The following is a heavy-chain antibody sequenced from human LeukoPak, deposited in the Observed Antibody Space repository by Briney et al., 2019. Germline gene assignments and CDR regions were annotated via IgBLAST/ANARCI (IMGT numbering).Heavy chain of an antibody. CDR2: ISSSGTSI. CDR3: ARRYCSSTSCLIDY. Sequence: PGGSLRLSCAASGFTFSSYEMNWVRQAPGKGLEWVSYISSSGTSIYCADSVKGRFTISRDNAKNSLYLQMNSLRADDTAVYYCARRYCSSTSCLIDYWGQGTLVTVSS. D-gene: IGHD2-2*01. CDR1: GFTFSSYE. J-gene: IGHJ4*02. V-gene: IGHV3-48*03.